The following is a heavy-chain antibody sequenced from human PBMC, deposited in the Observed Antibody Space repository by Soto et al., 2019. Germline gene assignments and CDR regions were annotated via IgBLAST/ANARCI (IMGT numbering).Heavy chain of an antibody. V-gene: IGHV3-7*01. CDR3: ARTGDGHHDFLDY. D-gene: IGHD1-1*01. J-gene: IGHJ4*02. Sequence: GRSLRLSCAASGFTFSSYLRNWFRQAPGKGLEWVANINQDGNEDNLLDSVKGRFTISRDNAKNSLFLQMNSLRVDDTAVYYCARTGDGHHDFLDYWGQGALVTVYS. CDR2: INQDGNED. CDR1: GFTFSSYL.